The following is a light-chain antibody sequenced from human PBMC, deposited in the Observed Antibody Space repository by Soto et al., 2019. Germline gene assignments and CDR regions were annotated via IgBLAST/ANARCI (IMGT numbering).Light chain of an antibody. Sequence: QSALTQPRSVSGSPGQSVAISCTGSRSDVGGYKYVSWYQQFPGKAPKLIIYDVSRRPSWVPDRFSGSKSCNTASLTISGLQDEDEGDYYCCSYGGGRTPLGFGGGTKLTVL. CDR3: CSYGGGRTPLG. V-gene: IGLV2-11*01. CDR2: DVS. CDR1: RSDVGGYKY. J-gene: IGLJ2*01.